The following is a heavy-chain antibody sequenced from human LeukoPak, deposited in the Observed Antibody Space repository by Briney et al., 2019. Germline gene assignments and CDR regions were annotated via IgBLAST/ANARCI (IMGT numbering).Heavy chain of an antibody. D-gene: IGHD6-19*01. CDR2: IYHSGST. Sequence: PSQTLSLTCTVSGGSISSGGYYWSWIRQPPGKGLEWIGYIYHSGSTYYNPSLKSRVTISVDRSKSQFSLQLSSVTAADTAVYYYARVYSSGSRAFQHWGQGTLVTVSS. J-gene: IGHJ1*01. CDR3: ARVYSSGSRAFQH. CDR1: GGSISSGGYY. V-gene: IGHV4-30-2*01.